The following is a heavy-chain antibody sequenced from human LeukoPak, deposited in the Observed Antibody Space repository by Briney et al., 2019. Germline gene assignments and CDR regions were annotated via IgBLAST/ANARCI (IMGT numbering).Heavy chain of an antibody. J-gene: IGHJ4*02. CDR3: ARDVDYCSGGSCYPYFDY. Sequence: GGSLRLSCAASGFTFSSYSVNWVRQAPGKGLEWVSSISSSSSYIYYADSVKGRFTISRDNAKNSLYLQMNSLRAEDTAVYYCARDVDYCSGGSCYPYFDYWGQGTLVTVSS. D-gene: IGHD2-15*01. V-gene: IGHV3-21*01. CDR1: GFTFSSYS. CDR2: ISSSSSYI.